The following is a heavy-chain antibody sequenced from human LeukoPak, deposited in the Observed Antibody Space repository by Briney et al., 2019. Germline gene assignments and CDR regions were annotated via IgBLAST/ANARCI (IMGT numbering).Heavy chain of an antibody. V-gene: IGHV3-53*01. CDR1: GFTVSDNY. J-gene: IGHJ4*02. CDR3: AISPNPYYFDY. CDR2: IYSGGTT. Sequence: GGSLRLSCAASGFTVSDNYMSWVRQAPGKGLEWVSFIYSGGTTGYADSVRGRFTISRDNSKTTLYLQMNSLRAEDTAVYYCAISPNPYYFDYWGRGTLVTVSS.